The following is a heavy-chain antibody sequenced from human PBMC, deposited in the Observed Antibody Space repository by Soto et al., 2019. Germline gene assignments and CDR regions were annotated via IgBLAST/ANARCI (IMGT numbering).Heavy chain of an antibody. J-gene: IGHJ4*02. CDR1: GYTLISSG. V-gene: IGHV1-18*01. CDR2: ISGYNGNT. CDR3: ARVSSSRYHFDY. D-gene: IGHD6-6*01. Sequence: GASVKVSCKTSGYTLISSGISWVRQAPGQGLEWMGWISGYNGNTNYAPKLQGRVTMTTDTSTSTVYMDLRSLRSDDTAVYYCARVSSSRYHFDYWGQGTLVTVS.